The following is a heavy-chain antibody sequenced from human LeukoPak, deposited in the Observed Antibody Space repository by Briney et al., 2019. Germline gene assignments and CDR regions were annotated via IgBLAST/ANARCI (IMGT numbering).Heavy chain of an antibody. V-gene: IGHV4-38-2*01. J-gene: IGHJ4*02. Sequence: SGTLSLTCAVSGYSISSGYYWGWIRQPPGKGLEWIGSIYHSGSTYYNPSLKSRVTISVDTSKNQFSLKLSSVTAADTAVYYCARRQQLGGFDYWGQGTLVTVSS. D-gene: IGHD6-13*01. CDR3: ARRQQLGGFDY. CDR2: IYHSGST. CDR1: GYSISSGYY.